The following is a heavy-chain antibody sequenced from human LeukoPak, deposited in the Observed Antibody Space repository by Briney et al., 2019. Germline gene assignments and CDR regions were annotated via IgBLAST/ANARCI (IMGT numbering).Heavy chain of an antibody. J-gene: IGHJ3*02. V-gene: IGHV4-61*01. D-gene: IGHD3-22*01. Sequence: SETLSLTCTVSGGSISSSSYHWGWIRQPPGKGLEWIGYIYYSGSTNYNPSLKSRVTISVDTSKNQFSLKLSSVTAADTAVYYCARDNAYYYDSSGEGLDAFDIWGQGTMVTVSS. CDR2: IYYSGST. CDR3: ARDNAYYYDSSGEGLDAFDI. CDR1: GGSISSSSYH.